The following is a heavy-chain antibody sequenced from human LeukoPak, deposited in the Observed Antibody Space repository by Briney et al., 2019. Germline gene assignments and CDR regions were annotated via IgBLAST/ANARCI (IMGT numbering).Heavy chain of an antibody. CDR3: ARVNPGKYWFDS. CDR2: IYHSGST. J-gene: IGHJ5*01. CDR1: GYSGSSVYS. Sequence: QPSETLSLTCTVSGYSGSSVYSWYWIRQPPGKGLEWIGTIYHSGSTYYNPSLKSRLTISVDTSKNHFSLKLSSVTAADTAVYYCARVNPGKYWFDSWGQGTLVTVSS. D-gene: IGHD1-26*01. V-gene: IGHV4-38-2*02.